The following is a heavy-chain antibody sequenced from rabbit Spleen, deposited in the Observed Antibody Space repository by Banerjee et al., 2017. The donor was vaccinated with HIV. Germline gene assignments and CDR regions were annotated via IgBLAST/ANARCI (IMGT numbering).Heavy chain of an antibody. Sequence: QEQLEESGGDLVKPEGSLTLTCKASGFDLSSYYYICWVRQAPGKGLEWIGCINTGSGNTYYATWAKGRFTISKTASTTVTLQVTSLTAADTATYFCARDGYTAGSDYVGGLWGPGTLVTVS. CDR2: INTGSGNT. J-gene: IGHJ4*01. CDR1: GFDLSSYYY. CDR3: ARDGYTAGSDYVGGL. D-gene: IGHD4-2*01. V-gene: IGHV1S45*01.